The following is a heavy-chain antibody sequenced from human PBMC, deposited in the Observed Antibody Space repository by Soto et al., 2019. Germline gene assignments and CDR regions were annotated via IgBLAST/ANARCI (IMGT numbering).Heavy chain of an antibody. Sequence: GESLKISCKGSGYSFTSYWISWVRQMPGKGLEWMGRIDPSDSYTNYSPSFQGHVTISADKSISTAYLQWSSLKASDTAMYYCARRDPPYCGGDCYYGMDVWGQGTTV. CDR3: ARRDPPYCGGDCYYGMDV. J-gene: IGHJ6*01. V-gene: IGHV5-10-1*01. D-gene: IGHD2-21*01. CDR1: GYSFTSYW. CDR2: IDPSDSYT.